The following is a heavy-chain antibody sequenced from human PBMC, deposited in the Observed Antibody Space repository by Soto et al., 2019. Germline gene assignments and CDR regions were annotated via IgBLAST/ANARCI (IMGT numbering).Heavy chain of an antibody. D-gene: IGHD3-10*01. J-gene: IGHJ6*02. V-gene: IGHV1-69*13. CDR1: GDTDTNYV. CDR3: EAEMTFGKLSVV. Sequence: SVKLYCKAAGDTDTNYVISWVRQAPGQGLEWMGGIFPKFGTTYSAQKLQDRLTITADESTSTVYMQLSSLRLDDTAVYYCEAEMTFGKLSVVSGQATTVTVS. CDR2: IFPKFGTT.